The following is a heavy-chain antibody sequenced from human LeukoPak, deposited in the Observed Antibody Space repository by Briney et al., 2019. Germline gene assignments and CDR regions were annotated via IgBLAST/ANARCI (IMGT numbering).Heavy chain of an antibody. CDR1: GGSISSGSYY. Sequence: PSQTLSLTCTVSGGSISSGSYYWSWIRQPAGEGLEWIGRIYTSGSTNYNPSLKSRVTISVDTSKNQFSLKLSSVTAADTAVYYCARQVSSGYQIDYWGQGTLVTVSS. V-gene: IGHV4-61*02. J-gene: IGHJ4*02. D-gene: IGHD3-22*01. CDR2: IYTSGST. CDR3: ARQVSSGYQIDY.